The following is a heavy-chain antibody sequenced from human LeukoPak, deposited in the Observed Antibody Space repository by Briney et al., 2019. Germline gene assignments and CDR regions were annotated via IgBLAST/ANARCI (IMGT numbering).Heavy chain of an antibody. CDR3: ARVNGIRGNYYDF. CDR1: GFSVSGNF. Sequence: GGSLRLSCAASGFSVSGNFMGWVRQAPGKGLEWVSIIYSGGSGGSPYYADSVRGRFTISRDNSKNTVPLQMNSLRAEDTAVYYCARVNGIRGNYYDFWGQGTLVTVSS. V-gene: IGHV3-53*01. J-gene: IGHJ4*02. D-gene: IGHD1-26*01. CDR2: IYSGGSGGSP.